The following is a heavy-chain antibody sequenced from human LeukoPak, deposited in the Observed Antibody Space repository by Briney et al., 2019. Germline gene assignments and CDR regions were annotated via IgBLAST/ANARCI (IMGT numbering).Heavy chain of an antibody. CDR2: IYYSGST. CDR3: AREEFCNGGGCSFDS. J-gene: IGHJ4*02. V-gene: IGHV4-59*12. D-gene: IGHD2-15*01. CDR1: GGSISSYY. Sequence: SETLSLTCTVSGGSISSYYWSWIRQPPGKGLEWIGYIYYSGSTNYNPSLQSRVTISVDTSKSQFSLKLRSVTAADTAMYYCAREEFCNGGGCSFDSWGQGALVTVSS.